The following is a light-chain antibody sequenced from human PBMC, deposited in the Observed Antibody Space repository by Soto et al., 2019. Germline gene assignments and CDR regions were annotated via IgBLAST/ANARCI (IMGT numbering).Light chain of an antibody. Sequence: DIPMTQSPSSLSASVGDKVTITCRASQTISSYLNWYQQKPGKAPKLLIYAASSLQSGVPSRFSGGGSGTDFTLTISSLQPEDFATFYCQQSYNTPRTFGQGTKVEIK. CDR3: QQSYNTPRT. V-gene: IGKV1-39*01. J-gene: IGKJ1*01. CDR1: QTISSY. CDR2: AAS.